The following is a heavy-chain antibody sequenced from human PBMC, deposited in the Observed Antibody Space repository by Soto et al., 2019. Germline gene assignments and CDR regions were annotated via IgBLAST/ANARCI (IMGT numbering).Heavy chain of an antibody. J-gene: IGHJ4*02. V-gene: IGHV4-34*01. D-gene: IGHD6-13*01. CDR1: GGSFSGYY. CDR3: ARGGLPGTLFDY. CDR2: INHSGST. Sequence: SETLSLTCAVYGGSFSGYYWSWIRQPPGKGLEWIGEINHSGSTNYNPSLKSRVTISVDTSKNQFSLKLSSVTAADTAVYYCARGGLPGTLFDYWGQGTLVTVSS.